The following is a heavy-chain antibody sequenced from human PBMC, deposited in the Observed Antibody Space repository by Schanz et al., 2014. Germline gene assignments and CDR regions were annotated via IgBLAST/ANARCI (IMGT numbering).Heavy chain of an antibody. D-gene: IGHD6-25*01. CDR1: GGTFSTYT. CDR2: IIPILGIA. V-gene: IGHV1-69*02. J-gene: IGHJ5*02. CDR3: ARGQRRTIGRPFGP. Sequence: QVQLVQSGAEVMKPGSSVKVSCKASGGTFSTYTISWVRQAPGQGLEWMGRIIPILGIATYAQKFQGRLTITADKSTSTAYMELSSLRSEDTAMYYCARGQRRTIGRPFGPWGQGTLVTVSS.